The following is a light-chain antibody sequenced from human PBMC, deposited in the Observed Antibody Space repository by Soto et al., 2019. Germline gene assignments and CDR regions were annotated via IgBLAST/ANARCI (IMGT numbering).Light chain of an antibody. CDR1: SSNIGAGYD. CDR3: QSYDSSLSGLYV. CDR2: GNS. Sequence: QSVLTQPPSVSGAPGQRVTISCTGCSSNIGAGYDVHWYQQLPGTAPKLLIYGNSNRPSGVPDRFSGSKSGTSASLAITGLQAEDEADYYCQSYDSSLSGLYVFCTGTKVTVL. J-gene: IGLJ1*01. V-gene: IGLV1-40*01.